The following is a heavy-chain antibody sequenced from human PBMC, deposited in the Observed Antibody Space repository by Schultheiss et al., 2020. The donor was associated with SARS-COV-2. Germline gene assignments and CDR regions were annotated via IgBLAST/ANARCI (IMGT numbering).Heavy chain of an antibody. CDR3: AKDMHSNYVPVYGMDV. Sequence: GGSLRLSCAASGFTFDDYAMHWVRQAPGKGLEWVSRISWNGGSIGYADSVKGRFTISRDNAKNSLYLLMTSLRAEDTALYYCAKDMHSNYVPVYGMDVWGQGTTVTVSS. CDR1: GFTFDDYA. J-gene: IGHJ6*02. D-gene: IGHD4-11*01. CDR2: ISWNGGSI. V-gene: IGHV3-9*01.